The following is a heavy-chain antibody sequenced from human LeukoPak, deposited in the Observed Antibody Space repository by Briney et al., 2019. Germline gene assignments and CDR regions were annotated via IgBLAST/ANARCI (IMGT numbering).Heavy chain of an antibody. J-gene: IGHJ4*02. CDR2: ISPSSGT. CDR1: GFTFSSYA. V-gene: IGHV3-23*01. Sequence: GGSLRLSCAASGFTFSSYAMRWVRQAPGKGLEWVLAISPSSGTFYADSVKGRFTISRDNSKNTLYLQMNGLRAEDTAVYYCARDTDTVTTILDYWGQGTLVTVSS. D-gene: IGHD4-17*01. CDR3: ARDTDTVTTILDY.